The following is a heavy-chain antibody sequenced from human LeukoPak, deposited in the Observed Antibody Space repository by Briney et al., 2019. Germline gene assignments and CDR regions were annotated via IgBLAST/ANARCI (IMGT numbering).Heavy chain of an antibody. CDR2: IVPILGIA. D-gene: IGHD6-13*01. CDR1: GGTFSSYA. J-gene: IGHJ4*02. Sequence: SVKVSCKASGGTFSSYAISWVRQAPGQGLEWMGRIVPILGIANYAQKFQGRVTITADKPTSTAYMELSSLRSEDTAVYYCARGEGTAGTYFDYWGQGTLVTVSS. V-gene: IGHV1-69*04. CDR3: ARGEGTAGTYFDY.